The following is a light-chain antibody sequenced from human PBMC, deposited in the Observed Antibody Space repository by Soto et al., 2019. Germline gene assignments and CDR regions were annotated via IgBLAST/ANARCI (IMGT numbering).Light chain of an antibody. CDR3: HQYSTSPAT. V-gene: IGKV3-20*01. CDR2: DAS. J-gene: IGKJ1*01. CDR1: QSVRSTY. Sequence: EIVLTQSPGTLSLSPGERATLSCRASQSVRSTYVAWYQQKPGQAPRLLIFDASSRATGIPDRFSGSGSRTDFTLTISRLEPEDFAVYYCHQYSTSPATFGQGTKVEIK.